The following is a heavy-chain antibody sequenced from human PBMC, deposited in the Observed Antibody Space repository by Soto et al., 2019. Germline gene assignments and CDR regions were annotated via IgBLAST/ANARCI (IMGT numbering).Heavy chain of an antibody. J-gene: IGHJ4*02. CDR1: GFTFSDYW. V-gene: IGHV3-7*01. CDR3: ARENYFDY. CDR2: IKPHGNEK. Sequence: GGSLRLSCAASGFTFSDYWMGWVRQAPGKRLEWVANIKPHGNEKYYVDSVKGRFTISRDNAKNSLYLQMNSLRVEDTAIYFCARENYFDYWGQGTLVTVSS.